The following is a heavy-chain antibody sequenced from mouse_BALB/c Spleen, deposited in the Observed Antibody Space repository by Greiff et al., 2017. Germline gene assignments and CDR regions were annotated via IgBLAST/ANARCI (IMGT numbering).Heavy chain of an antibody. CDR1: GYTFTSYW. Sequence: QVQLQQSGAELARPGASVKLSCKASGYTFTSYWMQWVKQRPGQGLEWIGAIYPGDGDTRYTQKFKGKATLTADKSSSTAYMQLSSLASEDSAVYYCARSNSLLRDEYFDVWGAGTTVTVSS. V-gene: IGHV1-87*01. CDR3: ARSNSLLRDEYFDV. D-gene: IGHD1-2*01. J-gene: IGHJ1*01. CDR2: IYPGDGDT.